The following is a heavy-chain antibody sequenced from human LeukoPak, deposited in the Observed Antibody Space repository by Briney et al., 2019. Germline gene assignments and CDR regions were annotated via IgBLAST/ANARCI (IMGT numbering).Heavy chain of an antibody. CDR3: AKGGVYSGYAFDP. CDR2: ISSSGDVT. J-gene: IGHJ5*02. Sequence: GGTLRLSCAASGFTFSTYGMSWVRQAPGKGLEWVSAISSSGDVTKYADSAKSRFTISRDNSKNTVYLQMNSLRAEDTAVYYCAKGGVYSGYAFDPWGQGTLVTVSS. D-gene: IGHD5-12*01. CDR1: GFTFSTYG. V-gene: IGHV3-23*01.